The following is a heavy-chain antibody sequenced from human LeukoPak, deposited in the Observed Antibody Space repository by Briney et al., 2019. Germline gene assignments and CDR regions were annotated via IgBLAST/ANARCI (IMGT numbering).Heavy chain of an antibody. Sequence: TSETLSLTCAVYGGSFSGYHWSLIRQPPGKGLEWIGEINHSGSTNYNPSLKSRVTISVDTSKNQFSLKLSSVTAAGTAVYYCARGLGFIAYSSGWSSWGQGTLVTVSS. V-gene: IGHV4-34*01. J-gene: IGHJ4*02. D-gene: IGHD6-19*01. CDR2: INHSGST. CDR1: GGSFSGYH. CDR3: ARGLGFIAYSSGWSS.